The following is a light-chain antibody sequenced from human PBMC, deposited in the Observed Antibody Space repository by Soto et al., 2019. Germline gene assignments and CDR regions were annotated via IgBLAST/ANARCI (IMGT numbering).Light chain of an antibody. CDR3: QQTYSTPPT. CDR1: QSISSY. CDR2: AAS. J-gene: IGKJ1*01. Sequence: DIQMTQSPSSLSASVGERVTITCRASQSISSYLNWYQQKPGLAPKLLIYAASSLQSGVPSRFSGSGSGTDFTLTISSLQPEDFATYYCQQTYSTPPTFGQGTKVDIK. V-gene: IGKV1-39*01.